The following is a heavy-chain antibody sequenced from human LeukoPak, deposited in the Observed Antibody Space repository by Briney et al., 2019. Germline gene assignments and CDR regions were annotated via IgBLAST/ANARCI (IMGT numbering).Heavy chain of an antibody. J-gene: IGHJ4*02. CDR1: GGSISSGGYS. D-gene: IGHD1-26*01. CDR3: ARLLRRLGYFDY. V-gene: IGHV4-30-2*01. Sequence: SEALSLTCAVSGGSISSGGYSWSWIRQPPGKGLEWIGYIYHSGSTYYNPSLKSRVTISVDRSKNQFSLKLSSVTAADTAVYYCARLLRRLGYFDYWGQGTLVTVSS. CDR2: IYHSGST.